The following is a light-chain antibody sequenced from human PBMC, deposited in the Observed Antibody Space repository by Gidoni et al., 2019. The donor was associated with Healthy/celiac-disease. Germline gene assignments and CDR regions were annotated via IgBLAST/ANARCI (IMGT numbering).Light chain of an antibody. J-gene: IGKJ2*01. Sequence: DIQMTQSPSSLSASVGDRVTITCRASQSISSYLNWYQQKPGKAPKLLIYAASSLQSGVPSRFSGSGSGTDFTLTISSLQPEDFATYYCQQSYSTLSTFXQXTKLXIK. CDR1: QSISSY. CDR2: AAS. V-gene: IGKV1-39*01. CDR3: QQSYSTLST.